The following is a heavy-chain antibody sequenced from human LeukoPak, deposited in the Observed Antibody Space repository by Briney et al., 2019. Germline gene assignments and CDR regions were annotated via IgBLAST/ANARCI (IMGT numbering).Heavy chain of an antibody. J-gene: IGHJ3*02. V-gene: IGHV3-23*01. Sequence: AGGFLRLSCAASGFKFTNYAMSWVRQAPGKGLEWVSAISDGGGSAYYADSVKGRFTISRDNSKNTLYLQMDSLRAEDTAVYYCAKANVKYCSGGSCFDAFDIWGQGTMVTVSS. CDR1: GFKFTNYA. CDR2: ISDGGGSA. D-gene: IGHD2-15*01. CDR3: AKANVKYCSGGSCFDAFDI.